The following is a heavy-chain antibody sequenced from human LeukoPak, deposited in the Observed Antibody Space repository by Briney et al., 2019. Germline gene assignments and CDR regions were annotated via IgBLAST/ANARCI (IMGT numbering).Heavy chain of an antibody. CDR3: ARERVVGATCYFDQ. CDR1: GGTIRSYY. CDR2: IYNSGNT. D-gene: IGHD1-26*01. V-gene: IGHV4-59*01. J-gene: IGHJ4*02. Sequence: SETLSLTCNVSGGTIRSYYWTWIRQPPGKGLEWIGYIYNSGNTNYNPSLKSRVTISLDTSNNQFSLKLSSVTAAATAVYYCARERVVGATCYFDQWGQGSLVTVSS.